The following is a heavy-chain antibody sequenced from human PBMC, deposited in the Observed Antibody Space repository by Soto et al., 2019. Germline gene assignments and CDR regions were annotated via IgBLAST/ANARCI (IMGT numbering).Heavy chain of an antibody. CDR3: ARRIQLWSYGMDV. J-gene: IGHJ6*02. Sequence: QVQLVQSGAEVKKPGSSVKVSCKASGGTFSSYAISWVRQAPGQGLEWMGGIIPIFGTANYAQEIQGRVTITADQSTNTAYMQLSRLRSEDTAVYYCARRIQLWSYGMDVWGQGTTVTVSS. V-gene: IGHV1-69*01. CDR2: IIPIFGTA. CDR1: GGTFSSYA. D-gene: IGHD5-18*01.